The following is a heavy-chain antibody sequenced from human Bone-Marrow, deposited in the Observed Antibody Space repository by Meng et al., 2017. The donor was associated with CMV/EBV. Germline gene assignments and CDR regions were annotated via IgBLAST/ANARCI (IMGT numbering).Heavy chain of an antibody. CDR3: ARDLIVVPAAIYYYGMDV. D-gene: IGHD2-2*01. CDR2: ISSSSSTI. V-gene: IGHV3-48*04. CDR1: GFTFSSYS. Sequence: GESLKISCAASGFTFSSYSMNWVRQAPGKGLEWVSYISSSSSTIYYADSVKGRFTISRDNAKNSLYLQMNSLRAEDTAVYYCARDLIVVPAAIYYYGMDVWGQGTTVTVSS. J-gene: IGHJ6*02.